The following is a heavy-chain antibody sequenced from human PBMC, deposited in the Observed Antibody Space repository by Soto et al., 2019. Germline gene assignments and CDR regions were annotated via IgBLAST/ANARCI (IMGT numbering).Heavy chain of an antibody. CDR1: GYSFTSYW. Sequence: PGESLKICCKGSGYSFTSYWIGWVRQMPGKGLEWMGIIYPGDSDTRYSPSFQGQVTISADKSISTAYLQWSSLKASDTAMYYCAMRALRITIFGVALDAFAIWGQGTVVTVSS. CDR2: IYPGDSDT. CDR3: AMRALRITIFGVALDAFAI. V-gene: IGHV5-51*01. D-gene: IGHD3-3*01. J-gene: IGHJ3*02.